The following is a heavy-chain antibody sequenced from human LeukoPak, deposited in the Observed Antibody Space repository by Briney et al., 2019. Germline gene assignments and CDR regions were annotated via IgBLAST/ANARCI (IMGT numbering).Heavy chain of an antibody. CDR1: GGSMSPYH. CDR2: IYYSGST. J-gene: IGHJ3*02. V-gene: IGHV4-59*08. CDR3: ARHQLKRWVGFAFDI. D-gene: IGHD1-1*01. Sequence: PSETLSLTCTVSGGSMSPYHWGWIRQPPGKGLEWTGYIYYSGSTNYNPSLKSRVTISVDTSKNQFSLKLSSVTAADTAVYYCARHQLKRWVGFAFDIWGQGTMVTVSS.